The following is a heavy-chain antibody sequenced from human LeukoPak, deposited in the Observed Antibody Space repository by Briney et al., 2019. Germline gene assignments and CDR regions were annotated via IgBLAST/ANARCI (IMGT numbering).Heavy chain of an antibody. Sequence: PSETLSLTCTVSGVSISSYYWSWIRQAPGKGLEWVSFIYSDNTHYSDSVKGRFTISRDNSKNTLYLQMNSLRAEDTAVYYCARRAGAYSHPYDYWGQGTLVTVSS. CDR2: IYSDNT. D-gene: IGHD4/OR15-4a*01. J-gene: IGHJ4*02. V-gene: IGHV3-53*01. CDR1: GVSISSYY. CDR3: ARRAGAYSHPYDY.